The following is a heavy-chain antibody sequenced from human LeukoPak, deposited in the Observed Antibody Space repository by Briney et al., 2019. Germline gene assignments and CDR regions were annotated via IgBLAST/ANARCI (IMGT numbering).Heavy chain of an antibody. Sequence: ASVKVSCKASGYTFTGYYMHWVRQAPGQGLEWMGWINPNSGGTNYAQKFQGRVTMTRDTSISTAYMELSRLRPDDTARYFCVRDSSYKLWSIFDPWGQGTVVTVSS. CDR3: VRDSSYKLWSIFDP. V-gene: IGHV1-2*02. CDR1: GYTFTGYY. D-gene: IGHD3-10*01. J-gene: IGHJ5*02. CDR2: INPNSGGT.